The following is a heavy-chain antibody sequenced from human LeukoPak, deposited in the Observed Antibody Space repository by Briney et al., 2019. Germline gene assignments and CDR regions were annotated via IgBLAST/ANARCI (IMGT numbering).Heavy chain of an antibody. CDR3: ASPFPYSSSWYEALWSY. D-gene: IGHD6-13*01. J-gene: IGHJ4*02. V-gene: IGHV3-21*01. CDR1: GSTFSSHS. Sequence: PWGSLRLSCAASGSTFSSHSMNWVRQAPGKGLEWVSSISSSSSHINYADSVKGRFTISRDNSKNTLYLQMNSLRAEDTAVYYCASPFPYSSSWYEALWSYWGQGTLVTVSS. CDR2: ISSSSSHI.